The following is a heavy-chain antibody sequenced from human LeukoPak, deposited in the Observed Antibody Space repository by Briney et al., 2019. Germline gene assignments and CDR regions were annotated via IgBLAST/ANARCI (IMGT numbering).Heavy chain of an antibody. CDR3: AKGGCSSTTCYLANP. D-gene: IGHD2-2*01. Sequence: GGSLRLSCAASGLTFSSYGMHSVRQAPGKGLEWVAVISYDGTIRNYADSVKGRFTVSRDNSKNTLYLQMNSLTAEDTALYYCAKGGCSSTTCYLANPWGQGTLVTVSS. V-gene: IGHV3-30*18. CDR2: ISYDGTIR. CDR1: GLTFSSYG. J-gene: IGHJ5*02.